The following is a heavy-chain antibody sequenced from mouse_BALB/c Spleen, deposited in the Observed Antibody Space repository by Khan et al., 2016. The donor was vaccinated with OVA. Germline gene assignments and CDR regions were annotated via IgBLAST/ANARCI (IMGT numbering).Heavy chain of an antibody. D-gene: IGHD1-1*01. CDR3: ARAFYYGAWFAY. CDR2: IWAGGST. Sequence: QVQLKESGPGLVAPSQTLSITCTVSGFSLPSYGVHWVRQPPGKGLEWLGVIWAGGSTNHNSGLMCRLSISKDNSKSQVFLKMNSLQTDDTAMYYCARAFYYGAWFAYWGQGTLVTVSA. CDR1: GFSLPSYG. J-gene: IGHJ3*01. V-gene: IGHV2-9*02.